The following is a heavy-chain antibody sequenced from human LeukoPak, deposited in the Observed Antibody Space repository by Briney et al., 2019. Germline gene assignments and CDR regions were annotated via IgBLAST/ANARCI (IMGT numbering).Heavy chain of an antibody. D-gene: IGHD3-22*01. V-gene: IGHV3-30*02. CDR1: GFPFSGRS. CDR3: ANDFTYYYDTSTYD. J-gene: IGHJ4*02. CDR2: IRYDGSDK. Sequence: GGSLRLSCAASGFPFSGRSMHWARQAPGKGLEWVAFIRYDGSDKYYGDSVRGRFTVSRVNSKNTLYLQMNSLRAEDTAVYYCANDFTYYYDTSTYDWGQGTLVTVSS.